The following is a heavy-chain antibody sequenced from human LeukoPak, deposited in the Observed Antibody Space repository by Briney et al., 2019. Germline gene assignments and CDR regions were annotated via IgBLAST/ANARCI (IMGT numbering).Heavy chain of an antibody. CDR3: ARAYCSGGSCYADDAFDI. Sequence: GRSLTLSCAASGFTFSSYAMHWVRQAPGKGLEWVALISYDGSNKYYADSVKGRFTISRDNSKNTLYLQMNSLRAEDTAVYYCARAYCSGGSCYADDAFDIWGQGTMVTVSS. CDR1: GFTFSSYA. V-gene: IGHV3-30-3*01. J-gene: IGHJ3*02. D-gene: IGHD2-15*01. CDR2: ISYDGSNK.